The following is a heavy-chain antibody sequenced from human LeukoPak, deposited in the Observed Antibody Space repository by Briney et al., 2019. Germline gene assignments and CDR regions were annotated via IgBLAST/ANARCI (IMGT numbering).Heavy chain of an antibody. V-gene: IGHV3-23*01. CDR3: VGGLRSGDY. J-gene: IGHJ4*02. Sequence: GGSLRLSCAASGFTFTSYAMSWVRQAPGKGLEWVSAISGSGGSTYYANSVKGRFTTSRDNSKNTLYLQMNSLRAEDTAVYYCVGGLRSGDYWGQGTLVTVSS. D-gene: IGHD3-10*01. CDR1: GFTFTSYA. CDR2: ISGSGGST.